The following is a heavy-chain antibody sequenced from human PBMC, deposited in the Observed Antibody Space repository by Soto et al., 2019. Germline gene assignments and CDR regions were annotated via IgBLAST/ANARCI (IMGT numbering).Heavy chain of an antibody. D-gene: IGHD1-26*01. J-gene: IGHJ4*02. CDR2: IYYSGST. CDR1: GGSISSSSYY. CDR3: ARSPIVGATDFDY. V-gene: IGHV4-39*01. Sequence: QLQLQESGPGLVKPSETLSLTCTVSGGSISSSSYYWGWIRQPPGKGLEWIGSIYYSGSTYYNPSLKSRVTISVDTSKNQFSLKLSSVTAADTAVYYCARSPIVGATDFDYWGQGTLVTVSS.